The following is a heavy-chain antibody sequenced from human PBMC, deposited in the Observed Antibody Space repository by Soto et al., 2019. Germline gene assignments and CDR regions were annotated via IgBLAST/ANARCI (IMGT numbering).Heavy chain of an antibody. D-gene: IGHD3-9*01. CDR1: GGSISSYY. Sequence: PSETLSLTCTVSGGSISSYYWSWIRQPPGKGLEWIGYIYYSGSTNYNPSLKSRVTISVDTSKNQFSLKLSSVTAADTAVYYCARGNDDIFDYWGQGTLVTVSS. J-gene: IGHJ4*02. CDR3: ARGNDDIFDY. CDR2: IYYSGST. V-gene: IGHV4-59*01.